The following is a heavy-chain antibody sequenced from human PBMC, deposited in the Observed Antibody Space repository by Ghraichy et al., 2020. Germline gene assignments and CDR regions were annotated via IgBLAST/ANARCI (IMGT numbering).Heavy chain of an antibody. J-gene: IGHJ4*02. CDR1: GDSVSNSFDY. D-gene: IGHD6-19*01. V-gene: IGHV4-39*01. CDR2: FSYGGRI. Sequence: SETLSLTCSVSGDSVSNSFDYWGWIRQPPGRGLEWIGTFSYGGRIYYNPSLKSRVTISVETSKNQLFLKVASLTATDTALYYCAKHSSGWGFAFWGRGSLVTVSS. CDR3: AKHSSGWGFAF.